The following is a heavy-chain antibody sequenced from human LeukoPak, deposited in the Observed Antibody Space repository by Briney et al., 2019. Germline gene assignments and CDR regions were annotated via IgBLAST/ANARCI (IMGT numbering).Heavy chain of an antibody. V-gene: IGHV3-48*04. CDR2: ISSSSSTI. Sequence: GGSLRLSCAASGFTFSIYSMNWVRQAPGKGLEWVSYISSSSSTIYYADSVKGRFTISRDNAKNSLYLQMNSLRAEDTAVYYCASQYSGYDRTMNFDYWGQGTLVTVSS. CDR1: GFTFSIYS. D-gene: IGHD5-12*01. J-gene: IGHJ4*02. CDR3: ASQYSGYDRTMNFDY.